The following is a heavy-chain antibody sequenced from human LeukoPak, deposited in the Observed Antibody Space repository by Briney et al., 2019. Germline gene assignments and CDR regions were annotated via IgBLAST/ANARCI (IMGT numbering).Heavy chain of an antibody. CDR2: ISPYNGDT. V-gene: IGHV1-18*01. J-gene: IGHJ6*04. CDR3: ARGSQRWVDI. CDR1: AYIFTNYG. Sequence: ASVKVSCKASAYIFTNYGINWVRQAPGQGLEWMGWISPYNGDTNYPQKFQGGVTMTTDTSTSTAYMELRSLRSDDTAIYYCARGSQRWVDIWGKGTTVTVSS. D-gene: IGHD2-2*01.